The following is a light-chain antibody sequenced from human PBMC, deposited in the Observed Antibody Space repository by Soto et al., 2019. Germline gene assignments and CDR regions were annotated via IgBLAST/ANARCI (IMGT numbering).Light chain of an antibody. V-gene: IGKV1-39*01. CDR1: QGVARS. Sequence: DIEVTQSPSFLSASIGDRVTITCRAGQGVARSLNWYQQKPGKPPELLIYDASNLKSGAASRFSGSGSGTDFTLTIISLDPEDFAAYYCQQSYRTPPFAFGPGTKVDMK. CDR2: DAS. CDR3: QQSYRTPPFA. J-gene: IGKJ3*01.